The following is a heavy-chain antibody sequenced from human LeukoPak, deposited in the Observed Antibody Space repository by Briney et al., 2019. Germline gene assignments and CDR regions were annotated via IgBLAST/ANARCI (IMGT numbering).Heavy chain of an antibody. D-gene: IGHD3-10*01. CDR2: ISSSGSTI. CDR3: AKDPRGVIPRGWFDP. V-gene: IGHV3-11*01. J-gene: IGHJ5*02. Sequence: PGGSLRLSCAASGFTFSDYYMSWIRQAPGKGLEWVSYISSSGSTIYYADSVKGRFTISRDNSKNTLYLQMNSLRAEDTAVYYSAKDPRGVIPRGWFDPWGQGTLVTVSS. CDR1: GFTFSDYY.